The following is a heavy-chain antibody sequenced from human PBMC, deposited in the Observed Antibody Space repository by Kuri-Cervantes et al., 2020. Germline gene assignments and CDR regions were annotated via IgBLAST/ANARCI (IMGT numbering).Heavy chain of an antibody. J-gene: IGHJ5*02. CDR2: IYYSGST. CDR1: GGSISSSSYY. CDR3: AREVGYCSGGSCSNWFDP. D-gene: IGHD2-15*01. V-gene: IGHV4-39*07. Sequence: SETLSLTCTVSGGSISSSSYYWGWIRQPPGKGLEWIGSIYYSGSTNYNPSLKSRVTISVDTSKNQFSLKLNSVTAADTAVYYCAREVGYCSGGSCSNWFDPWGQGTLVTVSS.